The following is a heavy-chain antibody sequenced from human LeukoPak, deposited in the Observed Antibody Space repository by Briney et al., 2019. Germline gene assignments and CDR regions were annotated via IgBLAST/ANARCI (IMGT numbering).Heavy chain of an antibody. CDR3: AKIPHPGYSYGDYFDY. Sequence: PGRSLRLSCAASGFTFSSYGMHWVRQAPGKGLEWVAFIRYDGSNKYYADSVKGRFTISRDNSKNTLYLQMNSLRAEDTAVYYCAKIPHPGYSYGDYFDYWGQGTLVTVSS. V-gene: IGHV3-30*02. CDR2: IRYDGSNK. D-gene: IGHD5-18*01. CDR1: GFTFSSYG. J-gene: IGHJ4*02.